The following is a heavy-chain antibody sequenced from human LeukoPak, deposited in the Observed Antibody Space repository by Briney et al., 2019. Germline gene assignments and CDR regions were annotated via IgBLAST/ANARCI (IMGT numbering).Heavy chain of an antibody. D-gene: IGHD3-22*01. CDR3: ARDHYYDSSGYYYGFDS. V-gene: IGHV4-59*01. CDR1: GGSISSYY. J-gene: IGHJ4*02. Sequence: SETLSLTCTVSGGSISSYYWSWIRQPPGKGLEWIGYIYYSGSTNYNPSLKSRVTISVDTSKNQFSLKLSSVTAADTAVYYCARDHYYDSSGYYYGFDSWGQGTLVTVSS. CDR2: IYYSGST.